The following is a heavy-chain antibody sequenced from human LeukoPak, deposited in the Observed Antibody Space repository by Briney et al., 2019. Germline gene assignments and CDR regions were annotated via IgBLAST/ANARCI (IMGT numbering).Heavy chain of an antibody. D-gene: IGHD2-15*01. CDR2: ISGSGGST. CDR1: GFTFSSYA. CDR3: AKDSKKTLYCSGGSCRQYYFDY. V-gene: IGHV3-23*01. J-gene: IGHJ4*02. Sequence: GGSLRLSCAASGFTFSSYAMSWVRQAPGKGLEWVSAISGSGGSTYYADSVKGRFTISRDNSKNTLYLQMNSLRAEDTAVYYCAKDSKKTLYCSGGSCRQYYFDYWGQGTLVTVSS.